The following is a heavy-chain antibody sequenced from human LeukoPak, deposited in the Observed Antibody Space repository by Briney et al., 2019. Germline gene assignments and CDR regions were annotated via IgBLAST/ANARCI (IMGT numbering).Heavy chain of an antibody. CDR2: ISWDGGST. D-gene: IGHD3-16*01. J-gene: IGHJ4*02. CDR3: AKDRENSYAFDC. Sequence: GGSLRLSCAASGFTFGDYSMSWVRQAPGKGLEWVSLISWDGGSTYYADSVKGRFTISRDNSKNSLYLQMNSPRIEDTALYYCAKDRENSYAFDCWGQGTLVTVSS. V-gene: IGHV3-43*01. CDR1: GFTFGDYS.